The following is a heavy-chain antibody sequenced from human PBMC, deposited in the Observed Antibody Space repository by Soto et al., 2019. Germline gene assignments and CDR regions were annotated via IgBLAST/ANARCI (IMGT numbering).Heavy chain of an antibody. J-gene: IGHJ3*02. D-gene: IGHD6-19*01. CDR1: GGSISSSSYY. Sequence: QLQLQESGPGLVKPSETLSLTCTVSGGSISSSSYYWGWIRQPPGKGLEWIGSIYYSGSTYYNPSLKSRVTIYVDTSKNQFSLKLSSVTAADTAVYYCAKTEIRRRKGAVAVQPGAFDIWGQGTMVTVSS. CDR2: IYYSGST. CDR3: AKTEIRRRKGAVAVQPGAFDI. V-gene: IGHV4-39*01.